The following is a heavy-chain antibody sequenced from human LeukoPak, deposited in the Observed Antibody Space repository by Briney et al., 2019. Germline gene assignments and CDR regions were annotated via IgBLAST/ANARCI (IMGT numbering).Heavy chain of an antibody. CDR3: AKNSGYSSSWYYFDY. D-gene: IGHD6-13*01. J-gene: IGHJ4*02. CDR1: GFTFSSYG. CDR2: ISYDGSNK. V-gene: IGHV3-30*18. Sequence: PGGSLRLSCAASGFTFSSYGMHWVRQAPGKGLEWVAVISYDGSNKYYEDYVKGRFTISRDNSKITLYLQMNSLRAEDTAVYYCAKNSGYSSSWYYFDYWGQGTLVTVSS.